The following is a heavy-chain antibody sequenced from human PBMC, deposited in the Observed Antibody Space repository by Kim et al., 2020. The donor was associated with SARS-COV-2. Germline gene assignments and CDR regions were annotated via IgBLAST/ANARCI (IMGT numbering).Heavy chain of an antibody. CDR3: ARGPMVLWFGEFDY. J-gene: IGHJ4*02. CDR2: IYTSGST. CDR1: GGSISSYY. D-gene: IGHD3-10*01. Sequence: SETLSLTCTVSGGSISSYYWSWIRQPAGKGLEWIGRIYTSGSTNYNPSLKSRVTMSVDTSKNQFSLKLSSVTAADTAVYYCARGPMVLWFGEFDYWGQGTLVTVSS. V-gene: IGHV4-4*07.